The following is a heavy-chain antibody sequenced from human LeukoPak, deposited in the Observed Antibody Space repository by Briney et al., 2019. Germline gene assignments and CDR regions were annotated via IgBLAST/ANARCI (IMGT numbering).Heavy chain of an antibody. V-gene: IGHV3-7*01. CDR2: IKQDGSEK. CDR3: ARAGRSFYGGSSDY. J-gene: IGHJ4*02. Sequence: PGGSLRLSCAASGFTFSSYWMSWVRQAPGKGLEWVAHIKQDGSEKQYMDSVRGRFTISRDNTKNSMYLQMDSLRDEDTAVYYCARAGRSFYGGSSDYWGQGTLVTVSS. CDR1: GFTFSSYW. D-gene: IGHD4-23*01.